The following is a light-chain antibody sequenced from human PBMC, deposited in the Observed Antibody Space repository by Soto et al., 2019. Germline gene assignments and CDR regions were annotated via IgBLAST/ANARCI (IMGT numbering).Light chain of an antibody. CDR1: QSVSSY. J-gene: IGKJ4*01. V-gene: IGKV3-11*01. CDR3: QQRSNWLLT. Sequence: EIVLTQSPATLSLSPGERATLSCRASQSVSSYLAWYQQKPGQAPRLLIYDASNRATGIPARFSGSGSGTDFTPTISSLEPEDFAVYYCQQRSNWLLTFGGGTKVDIK. CDR2: DAS.